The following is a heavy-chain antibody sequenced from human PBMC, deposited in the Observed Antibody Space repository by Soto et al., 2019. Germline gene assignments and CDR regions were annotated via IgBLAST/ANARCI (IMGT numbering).Heavy chain of an antibody. V-gene: IGHV3-48*02. CDR3: ARDRSAGGYYYYYGMDV. Sequence: PGGSLRLSCAASGFTFSSYSMNWVRQAPGKGLEWVSYISSSSSTRYYADSVKGRFTISRDNAKNSLYLRMNSLRDEDTAVYYCARDRSAGGYYYYYGMDVWGEGTTVTVSS. CDR1: GFTFSSYS. J-gene: IGHJ6*04. CDR2: ISSSSSTR.